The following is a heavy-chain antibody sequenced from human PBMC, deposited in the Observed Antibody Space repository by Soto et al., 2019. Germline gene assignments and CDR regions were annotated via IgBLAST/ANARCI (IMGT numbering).Heavy chain of an antibody. CDR1: GGSISSYY. CDR3: ARGGRAAGRFDY. Sequence: PSETLSLTCTGSGGSISSYYWSWIRQPPGKGLEWIGYIYYSGSTNYNPSLKSRVTISVDTSKNQFSLKLSSVTAADTAVYYCARGGRAAGRFDYWGQGTLVTVSS. V-gene: IGHV4-59*01. J-gene: IGHJ4*02. D-gene: IGHD2-15*01. CDR2: IYYSGST.